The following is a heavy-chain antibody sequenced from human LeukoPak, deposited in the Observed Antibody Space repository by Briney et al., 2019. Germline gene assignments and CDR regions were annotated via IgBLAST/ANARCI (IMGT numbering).Heavy chain of an antibody. J-gene: IGHJ4*02. V-gene: IGHV3-30*18. D-gene: IGHD6-19*01. CDR1: GFTFSSYG. Sequence: PGRSLRLSCAASGFTFSSYGMHWVRQAPAKGLEWVAVISYDGSNKYYADSVKGRFTISRDNSKNTLYLQMNSLRAEDTAVYYCAKDPSSTLEWLVDYWGQGTLVTVSS. CDR2: ISYDGSNK. CDR3: AKDPSSTLEWLVDY.